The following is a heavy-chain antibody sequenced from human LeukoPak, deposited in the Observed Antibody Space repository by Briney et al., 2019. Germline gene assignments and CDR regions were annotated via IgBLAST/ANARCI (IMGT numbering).Heavy chain of an antibody. J-gene: IGHJ4*02. D-gene: IGHD3-10*01. CDR1: GYTFTTYG. CDR2: ISPYNGNR. CDR3: ARSYGSGIFLGY. V-gene: IGHV1-18*01. Sequence: ASVKVSCKASGYTFTTYGISWVRQAPGQGLEWMGWISPYNGNRNYAQNLQGRVTMTTDTSTSTAYMELRSLRSEDTAVYYCARSYGSGIFLGYWGQGTLVTVSS.